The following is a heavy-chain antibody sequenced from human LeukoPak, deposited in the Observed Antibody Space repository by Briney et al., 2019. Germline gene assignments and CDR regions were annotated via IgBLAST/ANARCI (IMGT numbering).Heavy chain of an antibody. J-gene: IGHJ3*02. CDR2: IYYSGST. CDR1: GGSISSYY. D-gene: IGHD2-2*01. Sequence: PSETLSLTCTVSGGSISSYYWSWIRQPPGKGLEWIGYIYYSGSTNYNPSLKSRVTISVDTSKNQFSLKLSSVTAADTAVYYCANKGKYCSSTSCPPDGAFDIWGQGTMVTVSS. CDR3: ANKGKYCSSTSCPPDGAFDI. V-gene: IGHV4-59*08.